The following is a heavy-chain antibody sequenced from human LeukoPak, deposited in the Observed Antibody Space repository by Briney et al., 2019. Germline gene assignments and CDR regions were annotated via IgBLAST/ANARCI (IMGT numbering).Heavy chain of an antibody. CDR1: GFTFSSYW. J-gene: IGHJ3*02. D-gene: IGHD2/OR15-2a*01. CDR3: AREEESAQYYGTHAFDI. CDR2: INSDGSST. Sequence: PGGSLRLSCAASGFTFSSYWMHWVRQAPGKGLVWVSRINSDGSSTSYADSVKGRFTISRDNAKNTLYLQMNSLRAEDTAVYYCAREEESAQYYGTHAFDIWGQGTMVTVSS. V-gene: IGHV3-74*01.